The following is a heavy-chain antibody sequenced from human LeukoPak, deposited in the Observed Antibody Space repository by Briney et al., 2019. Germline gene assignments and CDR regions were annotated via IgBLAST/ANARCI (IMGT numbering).Heavy chain of an antibody. CDR1: GYTFTGDY. D-gene: IGHD1-1*01. V-gene: IGHV1-2*02. Sequence: GASVKVSCKASGYTFTGDYMHWVRQAPGQGVEWMGWINPNSGGTNYAQKFQGRVTMTRDTSISTAYMELSRLRSDDTAVYYCAREVSNDSVRAGYYFDYWGQGTLVTVSS. CDR2: INPNSGGT. J-gene: IGHJ4*02. CDR3: AREVSNDSVRAGYYFDY.